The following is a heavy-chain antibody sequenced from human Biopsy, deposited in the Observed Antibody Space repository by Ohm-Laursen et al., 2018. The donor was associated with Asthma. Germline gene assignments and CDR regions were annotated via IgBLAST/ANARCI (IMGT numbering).Heavy chain of an antibody. Sequence: SLRLSCAASGFSFISYGMHWVRQAPGKGLEWVAVMSFDGRQTYYADSVKDRFTISRDNSKNTLYLQMNSLRAEDTAVYYCAKERYYDFWSGYPIWGQGTMVTVSS. CDR2: MSFDGRQT. D-gene: IGHD3-3*01. CDR1: GFSFISYG. CDR3: AKERYYDFWSGYPI. V-gene: IGHV3-30*18. J-gene: IGHJ3*02.